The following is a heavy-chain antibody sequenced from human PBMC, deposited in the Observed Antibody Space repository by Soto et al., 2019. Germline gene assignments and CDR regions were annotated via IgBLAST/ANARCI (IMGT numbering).Heavy chain of an antibody. CDR3: ARGVQRITMVRGVINWFDP. D-gene: IGHD3-10*01. CDR1: GYTLPGYY. J-gene: IGHJ5*02. CDR2: INPNSGGT. V-gene: IGHV1-2*04. Sequence: GASVKVSCKASGYTLPGYYMHWVRHAPGQGLEWMGWINPNSGGTNYAQKFQGWVTMTRDTSISTAYMELSRLRSDDTAVYHCARGVQRITMVRGVINWFDPWGQGTLVTVSS.